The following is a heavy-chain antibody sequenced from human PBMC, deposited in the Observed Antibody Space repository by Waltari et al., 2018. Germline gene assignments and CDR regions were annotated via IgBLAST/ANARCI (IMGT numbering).Heavy chain of an antibody. CDR3: ATCNEFNDFWSGYFWLDP. CDR1: GYSINSGYY. D-gene: IGHD3-3*01. Sequence: QLQESGPGLVKPSETLSLTCAVSGYSINSGYYWGWIRQPPGRGLEWIGSISHDGNSYYNPSLKSRVSISTDSSKNHFSLKLTSVTAADTAIYYCATCNEFNDFWSGYFWLDPWGQGVLVTVSS. CDR2: ISHDGNS. V-gene: IGHV4-38-2*01. J-gene: IGHJ5*02.